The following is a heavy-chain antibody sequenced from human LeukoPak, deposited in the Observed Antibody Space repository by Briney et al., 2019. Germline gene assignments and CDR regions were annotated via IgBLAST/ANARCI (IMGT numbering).Heavy chain of an antibody. J-gene: IGHJ4*02. CDR2: ISSLGSTI. V-gene: IGHV3-48*01. D-gene: IGHD5-24*01. CDR3: ARGEQEMATMSIDY. CDR1: GFTFSSYW. Sequence: GGSLRLSCAASGFTFSSYWMNWVRQAPGKGLEWVSYISSLGSTIYYADSVKGRFTISRDNAKNSLYLQMNSLRAEDTAVYYCARGEQEMATMSIDYWGQGTLVTVSS.